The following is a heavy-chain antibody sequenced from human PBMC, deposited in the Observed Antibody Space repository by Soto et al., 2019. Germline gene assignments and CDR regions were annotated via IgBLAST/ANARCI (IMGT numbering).Heavy chain of an antibody. CDR3: ARVCWRYGMDV. J-gene: IGHJ6*02. V-gene: IGHV1-8*01. CDR2: MNPNSGNT. D-gene: IGHD1-1*01. Sequence: ASVQVSCKSSGSTFTSSDINWVLQATGQGLEWMGWMNPNSGNTGYAQKFQGRVTMTRNTSISTAYMELSSLRSEDTAVYYCARVCWRYGMDVWGQGTTVTVSS. CDR1: GSTFTSSD.